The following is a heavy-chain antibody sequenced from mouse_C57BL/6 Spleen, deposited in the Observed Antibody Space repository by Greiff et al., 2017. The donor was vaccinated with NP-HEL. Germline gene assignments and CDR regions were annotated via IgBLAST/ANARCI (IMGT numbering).Heavy chain of an antibody. CDR3: ARDDYDGGRYFDY. CDR2: ISDGGSYT. V-gene: IGHV5-4*01. J-gene: IGHJ2*01. Sequence: EVQLVESGGGLVKPGGSLKLSCAASGFTFSSYAMSWVRQTPEKRLEWVATISDGGSYTYYPDNVKGRFTISRDNAKNNLYLQMSHLKSEDTAMYYCARDDYDGGRYFDYRGQGTTLTVSS. CDR1: GFTFSSYA. D-gene: IGHD2-4*01.